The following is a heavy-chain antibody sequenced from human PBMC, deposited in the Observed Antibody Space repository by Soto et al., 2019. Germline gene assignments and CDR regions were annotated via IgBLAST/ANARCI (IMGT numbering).Heavy chain of an antibody. Sequence: SETLSLTCAVYGGSFSGYYWSWIRQPPGKGLEWIGEINHSGSTNYNPSLKSRVTISVDTSKNQFSLKLSSVTAADTAVYYCARVLHFPPDYWGQGTLVTVSS. V-gene: IGHV4-34*01. D-gene: IGHD3-3*02. CDR2: INHSGST. CDR1: GGSFSGYY. CDR3: ARVLHFPPDY. J-gene: IGHJ4*02.